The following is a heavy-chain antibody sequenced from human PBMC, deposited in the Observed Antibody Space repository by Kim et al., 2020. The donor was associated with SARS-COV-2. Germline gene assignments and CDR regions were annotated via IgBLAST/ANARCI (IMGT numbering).Heavy chain of an antibody. D-gene: IGHD5-12*01. CDR3: ARSEGRGGWLQLDY. CDR2: IYYSGST. V-gene: IGHV4-59*01. J-gene: IGHJ4*02. Sequence: SETLSLTCSVSSDSISSYYCSWIRQLPGKGLEWLGYIYYSGSTDYNPSLKSRVTIWWATSKNQFSLDLTSVTNADTAVYYCARSEGRGGWLQLDYWGQG. CDR1: SDSISSYY.